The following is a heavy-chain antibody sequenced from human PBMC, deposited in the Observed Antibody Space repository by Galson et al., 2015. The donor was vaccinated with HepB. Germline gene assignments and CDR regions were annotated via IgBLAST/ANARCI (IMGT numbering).Heavy chain of an antibody. CDR3: AKLWFGELFSGMDV. CDR2: IRYDGSNK. CDR1: GFTFSSYG. V-gene: IGHV3-30*02. D-gene: IGHD3-10*01. Sequence: SLRLSCAASGFTFSSYGMHWVRQAPGKGLEWVAFIRYDGSNKYYADSVKGRFTISRDNSKNTLYLQMNSLRAEDTAVYYCAKLWFGELFSGMDVWGRGTTVTVSS. J-gene: IGHJ6*02.